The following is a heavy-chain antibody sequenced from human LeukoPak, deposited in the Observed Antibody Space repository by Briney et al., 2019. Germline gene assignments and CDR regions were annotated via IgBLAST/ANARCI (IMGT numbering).Heavy chain of an antibody. J-gene: IGHJ4*02. V-gene: IGHV3-30*04. CDR2: ISYDGSNK. D-gene: IGHD6-19*01. CDR3: ARGFPADFDY. CDR1: GFTFSSYA. Sequence: GGSLRLSCAASGFTFSSYAMHWVRQAPGKGLEWVAVISYDGSNKYYADSVKGRFTISRDNSKNTLYLQMNSLRAEDTAVYYCARGFPADFDYWGQGTLVTVSS.